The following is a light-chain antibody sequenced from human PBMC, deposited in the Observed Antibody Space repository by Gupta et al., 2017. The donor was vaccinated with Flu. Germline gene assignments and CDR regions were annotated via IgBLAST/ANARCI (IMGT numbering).Light chain of an antibody. CDR3: MQGIYLYT. V-gene: IGKV2-29*03. CDR2: EAS. Sequence: SDTPGQPASISCMSSHSLLHSEGETYLFWYLHKPGQAPQLRIYEASKRFSGVPDRFTGIGSGTNFTLKISRVEAEDVGVFYCMQGIYLYTFGQGTKLEIK. J-gene: IGKJ2*01. CDR1: HSLLHSEGETY.